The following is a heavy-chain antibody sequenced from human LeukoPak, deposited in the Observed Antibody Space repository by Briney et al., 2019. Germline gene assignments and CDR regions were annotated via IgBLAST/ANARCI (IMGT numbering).Heavy chain of an antibody. D-gene: IGHD6-19*01. Sequence: PGGSLRLSCAAPGFNFDDYAIHWVRQAPGKGLEWVSLISGGGGSTFYADSVRGRFTISRDNSKNSLYLQMGSLRSEDTALYFCARESDSSGWYDYWGQGTLVTVSS. J-gene: IGHJ4*02. V-gene: IGHV3-43*02. CDR2: ISGGGGST. CDR1: GFNFDDYA. CDR3: ARESDSSGWYDY.